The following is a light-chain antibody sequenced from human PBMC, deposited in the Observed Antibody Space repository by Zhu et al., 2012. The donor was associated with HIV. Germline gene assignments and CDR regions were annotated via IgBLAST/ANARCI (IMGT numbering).Light chain of an antibody. Sequence: EIVLTQFPRTLSLSPGKRATLSCRATQSVNRNFLAWYQQRAGQAPRLLIYGASTRATGIPDRFSGSVSGTDFTLTISRLEPEDFAVYYCHQYDNSWTFGQGTKVEIK. J-gene: IGKJ1*01. V-gene: IGKV3-20*01. CDR3: HQYDNSWT. CDR2: GAS. CDR1: QSVNRNF.